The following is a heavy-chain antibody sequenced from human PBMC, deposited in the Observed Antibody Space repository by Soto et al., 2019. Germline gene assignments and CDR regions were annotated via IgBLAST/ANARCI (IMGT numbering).Heavy chain of an antibody. CDR2: IIPIFGTA. CDR1: GGTFSSYA. J-gene: IGHJ5*02. V-gene: IGHV1-69*13. CDR3: ARDEGTIGRFDP. Sequence: SVKVSCKASGGTFSSYAISWVRQAPGQGLEWMGGIIPIFGTANYAQKFQGRVTITADESTSTAYMELSSLRSEDTAVYYCARDEGTIGRFDPWGQGTLVTVSS. D-gene: IGHD1-7*01.